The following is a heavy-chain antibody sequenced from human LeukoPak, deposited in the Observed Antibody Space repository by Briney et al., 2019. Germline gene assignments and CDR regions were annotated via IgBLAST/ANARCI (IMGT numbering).Heavy chain of an antibody. CDR3: ARGIGYCSSTSCHDY. CDR2: IIPILGIA. J-gene: IGHJ4*02. CDR1: GGTFSSYA. D-gene: IGHD2-2*01. Sequence: SAKVSCKASGGTFSSYAISWVRQAPGQGLEWMGRIIPILGIANYAQKFQGRVTITADKSTSTAYMELSSLRSEDTAVYYCARGIGYCSSTSCHDYWGQGTLVTVSS. V-gene: IGHV1-69*04.